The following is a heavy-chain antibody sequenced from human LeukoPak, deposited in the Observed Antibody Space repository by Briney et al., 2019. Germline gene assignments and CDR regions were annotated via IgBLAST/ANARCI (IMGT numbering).Heavy chain of an antibody. Sequence: KTSETLSLTCTVSGGSISSGGYYWSWIRQHPGKGLKWIGYIYYSGSTYYNPSLKSRVTISVDTSKNQFSLKLSSVTAADTAVYYCARAQYYDSSGYHGDFDYWGQGTLVTVSS. J-gene: IGHJ4*02. V-gene: IGHV4-31*03. CDR3: ARAQYYDSSGYHGDFDY. CDR2: IYYSGST. CDR1: GGSISSGGYY. D-gene: IGHD3-22*01.